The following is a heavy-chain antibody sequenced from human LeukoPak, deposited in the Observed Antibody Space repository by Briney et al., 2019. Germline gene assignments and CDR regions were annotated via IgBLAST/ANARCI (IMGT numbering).Heavy chain of an antibody. Sequence: PSETLSLTCSVSGGSISSYYWSWIRQPAGKGLEWIGRIYTSGSTNYNPSLKSRVTISLDTSKNQFSLKLSSVTAADTAVYYCANSIDFDYGDYYFDYWGQGALVTISS. J-gene: IGHJ4*02. CDR3: ANSIDFDYGDYYFDY. CDR1: GGSISSYY. CDR2: IYTSGST. D-gene: IGHD4-17*01. V-gene: IGHV4-4*07.